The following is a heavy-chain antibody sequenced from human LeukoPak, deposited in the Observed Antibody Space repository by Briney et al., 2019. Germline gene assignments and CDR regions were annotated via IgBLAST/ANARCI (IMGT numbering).Heavy chain of an antibody. CDR2: INPTGGST. D-gene: IGHD1-26*01. V-gene: IGHV1-46*01. CDR1: GYTVTSYY. CDR3: ARDNSVGDNAWWFDP. Sequence: ASVKVSCKASGYTVTSYYMHFVRQAPGHGLEWMGLINPTGGSTGYAQKFQGRVTMTRDMSTSTDYMELSSLRSEDTAIYYCARDNSVGDNAWWFDPWGQGTLVTVSS. J-gene: IGHJ5*02.